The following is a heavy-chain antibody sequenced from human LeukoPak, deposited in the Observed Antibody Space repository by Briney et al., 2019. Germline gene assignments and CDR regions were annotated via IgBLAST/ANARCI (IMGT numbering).Heavy chain of an antibody. V-gene: IGHV3-21*01. D-gene: IGHD4-17*01. J-gene: IGHJ4*02. Sequence: GSLRLSCAASGFTFSSYSMNWVRQAPGKGLEWVSSISSSSYIYYADSVKGRFTISRDNAKNSLYLQMNSLRAEDTAVYYCAREGGNDYGANFDYWGQGTLVTVSS. CDR1: GFTFSSYS. CDR2: ISSSSYI. CDR3: AREGGNDYGANFDY.